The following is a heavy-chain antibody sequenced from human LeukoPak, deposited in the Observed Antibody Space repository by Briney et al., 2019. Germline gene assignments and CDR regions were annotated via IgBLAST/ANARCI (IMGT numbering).Heavy chain of an antibody. CDR1: GFPFSSYW. CDR3: TRVGYIDEGIDY. V-gene: IGHV3-7*04. Sequence: GGSLKLSCVASGFPFSSYWMTWVRQAPGKGLEWVANIKQDGSKKSYVDSVKGRFTISRDNAKNSLYLQMNSLRAEDTAIYYCTRVGYIDEGIDYWGQGTLVTVSS. D-gene: IGHD5-24*01. CDR2: IKQDGSKK. J-gene: IGHJ4*02.